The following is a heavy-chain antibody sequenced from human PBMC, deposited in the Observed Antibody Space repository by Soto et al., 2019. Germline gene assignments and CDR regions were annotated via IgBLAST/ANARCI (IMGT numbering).Heavy chain of an antibody. J-gene: IGHJ4*02. D-gene: IGHD6-13*01. V-gene: IGHV2-5*02. CDR2: IYWDDDK. CDR1: GFSLSTSGVG. CDR3: AHSKDYXXRWYTLDFDY. Sequence: QITLKESGPTLVKPTQTLTLTCTFSGFSLSTSGVGVGWIRQPPEKALEWLALIYWDDDKRYSPSLKSRLTITKDTSKNQVVLTMTNVDPVDTATYYCAHSKDYXXRWYTLDFDYWGQGTLVTVSS.